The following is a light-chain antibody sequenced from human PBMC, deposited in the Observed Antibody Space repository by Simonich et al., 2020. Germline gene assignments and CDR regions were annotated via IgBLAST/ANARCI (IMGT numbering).Light chain of an antibody. Sequence: EIVMTQSPATLSVSPGERATLSCRASQSVSSNLALYQQKPGQAPRLLIYGASTRATGIPARFSGSGSGTDFTLTISSLEPEDFAVYYCQQRSNWPRTFGQGTKVEIK. CDR3: QQRSNWPRT. V-gene: IGKV3-15*01. CDR2: GAS. CDR1: QSVSSN. J-gene: IGKJ1*01.